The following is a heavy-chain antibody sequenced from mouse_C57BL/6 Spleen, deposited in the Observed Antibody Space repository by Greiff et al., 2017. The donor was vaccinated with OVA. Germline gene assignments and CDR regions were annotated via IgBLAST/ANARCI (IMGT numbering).Heavy chain of an antibody. D-gene: IGHD6-1*01. Sequence: VKLKQPGAELVKPGASVKMSCKASGYTFTSYWITWVKQRPGQGLEWIGDIYPGSGSTNYNEKFKSKATLTVDTSSSTAYMQLSSLTSEDSAVYYCAAYNPRAMDYWGQGTSVTVSS. J-gene: IGHJ4*01. CDR1: GYTFTSYW. CDR2: IYPGSGST. V-gene: IGHV1-55*01. CDR3: AAYNPRAMDY.